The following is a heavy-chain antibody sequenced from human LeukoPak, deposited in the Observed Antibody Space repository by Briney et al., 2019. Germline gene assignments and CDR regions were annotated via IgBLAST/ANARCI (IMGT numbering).Heavy chain of an antibody. Sequence: GGSLRLSCAASGFTFSSYAMHWVRQAPGKGLEWVAVISYDGSNKYYADSVKGRFTISRDDSKNTLYLQMNSLRAEDTAVYYCARDAKAAADYYYYYYMDVWGKGTTVTVSS. CDR1: GFTFSSYA. CDR3: ARDAKAAADYYYYYYMDV. CDR2: ISYDGSNK. V-gene: IGHV3-30*04. J-gene: IGHJ6*03. D-gene: IGHD6-13*01.